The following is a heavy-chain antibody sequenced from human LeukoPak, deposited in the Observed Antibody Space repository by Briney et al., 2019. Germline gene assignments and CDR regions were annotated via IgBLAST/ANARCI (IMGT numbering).Heavy chain of an antibody. CDR3: AKRPYGSGSLDY. CDR1: GFTFSSYW. V-gene: IGHV3-74*01. Sequence: GGSLRLSCAASGFTFSSYWMHWVRQAPGKGLVWVSRINSDGSSTSYADSVKGRITISRDNAKNTLYLQMNSLRAEDTAVYYCAKRPYGSGSLDYWGQGTLVTVSS. D-gene: IGHD3-10*01. J-gene: IGHJ4*02. CDR2: INSDGSST.